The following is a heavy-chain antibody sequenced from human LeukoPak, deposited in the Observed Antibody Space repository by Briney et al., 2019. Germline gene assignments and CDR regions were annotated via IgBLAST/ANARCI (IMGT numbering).Heavy chain of an antibody. CDR3: ASNPPYSSGYYFDY. D-gene: IGHD3-22*01. V-gene: IGHV3-11*01. Sequence: GGSLRLSCAASGFTFSDYYMSWIRQAPGKGLEWVSCISSIGSTIYYADSVKGRFTISRDNAKNSLYLQMNSLRAEDTAVYYCASNPPYSSGYYFDYWGQGTLVTVSS. CDR2: ISSIGSTI. J-gene: IGHJ4*02. CDR1: GFTFSDYY.